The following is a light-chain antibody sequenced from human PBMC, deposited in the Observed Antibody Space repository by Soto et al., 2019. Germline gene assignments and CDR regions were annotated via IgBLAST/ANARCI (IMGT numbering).Light chain of an antibody. CDR1: QSVSSQ. Sequence: EIVLTQSPATLSLSPGERATLSCRASQSVSSQLAWYQQKPGQPPRLLIYWASTRESGVPDRFSGSGSGTDFTLTISSLQAEDVAVYYCQQHYITPVTFGGGTKVEIK. CDR2: WAS. V-gene: IGKV3-15*01. CDR3: QQHYITPVT. J-gene: IGKJ4*01.